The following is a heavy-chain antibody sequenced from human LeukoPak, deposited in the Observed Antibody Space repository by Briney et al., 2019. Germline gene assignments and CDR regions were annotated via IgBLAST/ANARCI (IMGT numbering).Heavy chain of an antibody. CDR2: IIPIFGTA. D-gene: IGHD2-2*01. CDR1: GGTFSSYA. CDR3: ARVDCSSTSCYDYYYYGMDV. Sequence: SVKVSCKASGGTFSSYAISWVRQAPGQGLEWMGGIIPIFGTANYAQKLQGRVTITADESTSTAYMELSSLRSEDTAVYYCARVDCSSTSCYDYYYYGMDVWGKGTTVTVSS. V-gene: IGHV1-69*13. J-gene: IGHJ6*04.